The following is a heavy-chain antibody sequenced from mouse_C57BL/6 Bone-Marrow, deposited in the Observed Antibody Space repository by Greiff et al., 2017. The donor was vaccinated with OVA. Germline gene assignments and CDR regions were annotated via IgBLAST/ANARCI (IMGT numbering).Heavy chain of an antibody. Sequence: VKLQESGAELVKPGASVKMSCKASGYTFTTYPIEWMKQNHGKSLEWIGNFHPYNDDTKYNEKFKGKAKLTVEKSSSTVYLELSRLTSDDSAVYYCARNGRGYAMDYWGQGTSVTVSS. V-gene: IGHV1-47*01. CDR1: GYTFTTYP. J-gene: IGHJ4*01. CDR2: FHPYNDDT. CDR3: ARNGRGYAMDY.